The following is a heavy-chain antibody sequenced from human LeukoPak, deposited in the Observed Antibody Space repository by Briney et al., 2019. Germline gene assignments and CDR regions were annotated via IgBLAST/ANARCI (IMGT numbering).Heavy chain of an antibody. J-gene: IGHJ5*02. V-gene: IGHV3-48*02. CDR1: GFTFNSYS. D-gene: IGHD1-26*01. CDR2: ISSSSSTI. CDR3: ARGPSGSYWPIDWFDP. Sequence: GGSLRLSCAASGFTFNSYSMNWVRQAPGKGLEEVSYISSSSSTIYYADSVTGRFTISRDNAKNSLYLQMNSLRDEDTALYYCARGPSGSYWPIDWFDPWGQGTLVTVSS.